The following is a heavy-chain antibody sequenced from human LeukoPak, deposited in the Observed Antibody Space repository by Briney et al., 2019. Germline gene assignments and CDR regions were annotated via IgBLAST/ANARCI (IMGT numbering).Heavy chain of an antibody. D-gene: IGHD1-26*01. J-gene: IGHJ3*02. CDR3: AKDRFYSGSPRAFDM. CDR1: GFTFDDYA. V-gene: IGHV3-23*01. CDR2: ISGSGVST. Sequence: GGSLRLSCAASGFTFDDYAMHWVRQAPGKGLEWVSGISGSGVSTYYADSVKGRFTFSRDNSKNTLYLQMNSLRAEDTALYYCAKDRFYSGSPRAFDMWGRGTMVTVAS.